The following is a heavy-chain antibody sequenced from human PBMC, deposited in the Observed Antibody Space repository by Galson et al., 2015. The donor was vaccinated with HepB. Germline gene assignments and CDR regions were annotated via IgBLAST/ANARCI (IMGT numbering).Heavy chain of an antibody. D-gene: IGHD2-8*02. CDR2: IKSKTDGETT. CDR3: TTDVYYSTYWSWLDP. CDR1: GFLFNNAW. V-gene: IGHV3-15*01. Sequence: SLRLSCAASGFLFNNAWMTWVRQAPGRGLEWVGRIKSKTDGETTDYAAPVKGRFTISRDDSKNSLYLQMNSLKTEDTAVYYCTTDVYYSTYWSWLDPWGQGTLVTVSS. J-gene: IGHJ5*02.